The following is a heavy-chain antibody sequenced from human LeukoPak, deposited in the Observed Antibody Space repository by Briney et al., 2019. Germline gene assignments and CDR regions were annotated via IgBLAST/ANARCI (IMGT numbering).Heavy chain of an antibody. Sequence: ASVKVSCKASGGTFGSYAISWVRQAPGQGLEWMGWISAYNGNTNYAQKLQGRVTMTTDTSTSTAYMELRSLRSDDTAVYYCARGPLYYYDSSGYYYWGQGTLVTVSS. CDR2: ISAYNGNT. CDR1: GGTFGSYA. CDR3: ARGPLYYYDSSGYYY. D-gene: IGHD3-22*01. J-gene: IGHJ4*02. V-gene: IGHV1-18*01.